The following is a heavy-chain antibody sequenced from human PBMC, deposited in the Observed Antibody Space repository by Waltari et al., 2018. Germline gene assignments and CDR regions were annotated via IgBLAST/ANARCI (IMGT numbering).Heavy chain of an antibody. Sequence: QLQLQESGPGLVKPSETLSLTCTVSGGSISSSSYYWGWIRQPPGKGLEWIGSIYYSGSTYYNPSLKSRVTISVDTSKNQFSLKLSSVTAADTAVYYCERSPAYSYDLEGGFVDVWGKGTTVTVSS. CDR2: IYYSGST. CDR1: GGSISSSSYY. CDR3: ERSPAYSYDLEGGFVDV. V-gene: IGHV4-39*07. J-gene: IGHJ6*04. D-gene: IGHD2-21*01.